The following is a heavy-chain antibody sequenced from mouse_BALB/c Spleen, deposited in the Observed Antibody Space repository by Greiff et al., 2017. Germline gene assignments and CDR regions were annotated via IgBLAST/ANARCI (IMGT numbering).Heavy chain of an antibody. V-gene: IGHV1-84*02. CDR3: GKRGYGYDYYAMDY. J-gene: IGHJ4*01. Sequence: LVESGPELVKPGASVKISCKASGYTFTDYYINWVKQKPGQGLEWIGWIYPGSGNTKYNEKFKGKATLTVDTSSSTAYMQLSSLTSEDTAVYFCGKRGYGYDYYAMDYWGQGTSVTVSS. CDR2: IYPGSGNT. CDR1: GYTFTDYY. D-gene: IGHD1-2*01.